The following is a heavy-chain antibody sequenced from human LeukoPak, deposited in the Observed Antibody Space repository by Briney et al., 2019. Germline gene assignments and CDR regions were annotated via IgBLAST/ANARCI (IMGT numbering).Heavy chain of an antibody. V-gene: IGHV4-59*01. J-gene: IGHJ5*02. CDR3: ARVSYYYDSSGYRYNWFDP. Sequence: PSETLSLTCTVSGGSISSYYWSWIRQPPGKGLEWIGYIYYSGSTNYNPSLKSRVTISVDTSKNQFSLKLSSVTAADTAVYYCARVSYYYDSSGYRYNWFDPWGQGTLVTVSS. CDR1: GGSISSYY. D-gene: IGHD3-22*01. CDR2: IYYSGST.